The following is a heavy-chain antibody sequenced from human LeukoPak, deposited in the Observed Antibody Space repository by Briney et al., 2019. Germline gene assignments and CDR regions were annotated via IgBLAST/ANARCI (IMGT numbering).Heavy chain of an antibody. V-gene: IGHV3-7*01. CDR1: GFTFSSYW. CDR3: AKWVSWYTGSFQY. J-gene: IGHJ4*02. CDR2: IKQDGSEK. D-gene: IGHD1-26*01. Sequence: GGSLRLSCAASGFTFSSYWMSWVRQAPGKGLEWVANIKQDGSEKYYVDSVKGRFTISRDNAKNSLYLQMNSLRAEDTAVYYCAKWVSWYTGSFQYWGQGTLVTVSS.